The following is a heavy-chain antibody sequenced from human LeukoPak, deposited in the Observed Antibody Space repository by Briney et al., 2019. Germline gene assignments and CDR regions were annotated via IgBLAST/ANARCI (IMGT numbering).Heavy chain of an antibody. CDR3: ARVSAVAGRYYYYYMDV. CDR1: GFTFNNYG. V-gene: IGHV3-48*01. J-gene: IGHJ6*03. CDR2: ISSSSSTI. Sequence: GGSLRLSCAASGFTFNNYGMHWVRQAPGKGLEWVSYISSSSSTIYYADSVKGRFTISRDNAKNSLYLQMNSLRAEDTAVYYCARVSAVAGRYYYYYMDVWGKGTAVTVSS. D-gene: IGHD6-19*01.